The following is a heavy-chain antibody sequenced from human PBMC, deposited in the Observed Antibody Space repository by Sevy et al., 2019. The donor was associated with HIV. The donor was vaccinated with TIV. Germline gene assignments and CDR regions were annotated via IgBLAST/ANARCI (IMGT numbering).Heavy chain of an antibody. D-gene: IGHD2-2*01. CDR3: ARRGEVVPAACFDY. CDR2: INHSGST. J-gene: IGHJ4*02. CDR1: GGSFSGYY. V-gene: IGHV4-34*01. Sequence: TLSLTCAVYGGSFSGYYWSWIRQPPGKGLEWIGEINHSGSTNYNPSLKSRVTISVDTSKNQFSLKLSSVTAADTAVYYCARRGEVVPAACFDYWGQGTLVTVSS.